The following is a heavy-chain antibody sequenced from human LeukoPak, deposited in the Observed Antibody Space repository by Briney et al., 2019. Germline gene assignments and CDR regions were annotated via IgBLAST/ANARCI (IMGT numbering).Heavy chain of an antibody. D-gene: IGHD2-2*01. Sequence: ASVKVSCKSSGYTFTSYDINWVRQPTGQGLEWMGCMNPNSGNTGYAQKFQGRVTITRNTSITTAYMELSSLRSEDTAVYYCARNLGYCSSTSCYSLDPWGQGTLVTVSS. CDR3: ARNLGYCSSTSCYSLDP. J-gene: IGHJ5*02. V-gene: IGHV1-8*03. CDR2: MNPNSGNT. CDR1: GYTFTSYD.